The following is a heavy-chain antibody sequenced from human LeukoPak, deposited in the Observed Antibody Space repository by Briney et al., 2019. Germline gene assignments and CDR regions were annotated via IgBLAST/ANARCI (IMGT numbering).Heavy chain of an antibody. V-gene: IGHV4-31*03. CDR1: GGSISSGGYY. J-gene: IGHJ5*02. D-gene: IGHD2-15*01. CDR3: ARGDRDSPGFRFDP. CDR2: IYYSGST. Sequence: SETLSLTCTVSGGSISSGGYYWSWIRQHPGKGLEWIGYIYYSGSTYYNPSLKSRVTISVDTSKNQFSPKLSSVTAADTAVYYCARGDRDSPGFRFDPWGQGTLVTVSS.